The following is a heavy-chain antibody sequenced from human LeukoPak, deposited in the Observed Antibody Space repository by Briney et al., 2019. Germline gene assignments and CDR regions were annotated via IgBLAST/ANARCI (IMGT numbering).Heavy chain of an antibody. Sequence: GASVKVSCKASGYTFTSYGISWVRQAPGQGLEWMGWISAYNGNTNYAQKLQGRVTMTTDTSTSTAYMELRSLRSDDTAVYYCARDQGVVVPGAFGIWGQGTMVTVSS. CDR3: ARDQGVVVPGAFGI. J-gene: IGHJ3*02. D-gene: IGHD2-15*01. CDR1: GYTFTSYG. CDR2: ISAYNGNT. V-gene: IGHV1-18*01.